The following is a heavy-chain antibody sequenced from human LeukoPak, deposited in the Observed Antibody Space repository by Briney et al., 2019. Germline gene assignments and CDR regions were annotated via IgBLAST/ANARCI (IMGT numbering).Heavy chain of an antibody. CDR2: MYYSGST. J-gene: IGHJ5*02. Sequence: SETLSLTCTVSGGSISSYYWSWIRQPPGKGLEWIGYMYYSGSTNYNPSLKSRVTISVDTSKNQFSLKLSSVTAADTAVYYCARTERSTMVRGVSNNWFDPWGQGTLVTVSS. CDR1: GGSISSYY. CDR3: ARTERSTMVRGVSNNWFDP. V-gene: IGHV4-59*01. D-gene: IGHD3-10*01.